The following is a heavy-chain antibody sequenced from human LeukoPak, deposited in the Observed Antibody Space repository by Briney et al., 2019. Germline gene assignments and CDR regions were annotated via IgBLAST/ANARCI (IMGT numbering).Heavy chain of an antibody. CDR3: ARGACYYDSSGYPYYYGMDV. J-gene: IGHJ6*02. Sequence: SETLSLTCTVSGGSISSYYWSWIRQPAGKGLERIGRIYTSGSTNYNPSLKSRVTMSVDTSKNQFSLKLSSVTAADTAVYYCARGACYYDSSGYPYYYGMDVWGQGTTVTVSS. CDR2: IYTSGST. D-gene: IGHD3-22*01. V-gene: IGHV4-4*07. CDR1: GGSISSYY.